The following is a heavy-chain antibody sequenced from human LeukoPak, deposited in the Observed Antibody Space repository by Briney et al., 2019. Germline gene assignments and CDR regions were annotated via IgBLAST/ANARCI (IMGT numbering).Heavy chain of an antibody. J-gene: IGHJ4*02. D-gene: IGHD3-22*01. CDR1: GFAFGTYA. V-gene: IGHV3-23*01. Sequence: PGGSLRLSCAGSGFAFGTYAMSWVRQAPGKGLEWVSSISANGQATYYADSVKGRFTISRGNSKNTLYLQMNSLRIEDTAVYYCARGLDDRVDYWGQGTLVTVSS. CDR3: ARGLDDRVDY. CDR2: ISANGQAT.